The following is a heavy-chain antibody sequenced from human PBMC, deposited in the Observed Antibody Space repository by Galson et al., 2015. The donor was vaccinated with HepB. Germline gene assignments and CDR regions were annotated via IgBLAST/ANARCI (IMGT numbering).Heavy chain of an antibody. D-gene: IGHD3-3*01. CDR2: MNPNSGNT. V-gene: IGHV1-8*01. CDR1: GYTFTSYD. CDR3: ARGTRITIFGVVIIGNDWFDP. J-gene: IGHJ5*02. Sequence: SVKVSCKASGYTFTSYDINWVRQATGQGLEWMGWMNPNSGNTGYAQKFQGRVTMTRNTSISTAYMELGSLRSEDTAVYYCARGTRITIFGVVIIGNDWFDPWGQGTLVTVSS.